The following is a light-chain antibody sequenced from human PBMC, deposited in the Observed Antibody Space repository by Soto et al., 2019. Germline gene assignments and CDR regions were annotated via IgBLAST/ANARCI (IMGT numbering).Light chain of an antibody. J-gene: IGKJ1*01. CDR1: QSVSSSY. CDR2: GAS. V-gene: IGKV3-20*01. CDR3: QQYGSSPTT. Sequence: EILLTQSPGTLSLSPGEIATLSCRASQSVSSSYLAWYQQKPGQAPRLLIYGASSRATGIPDRFSGSGSGTDFTLTISRLEPEDFAVYYCQQYGSSPTTFGQGTKVDIK.